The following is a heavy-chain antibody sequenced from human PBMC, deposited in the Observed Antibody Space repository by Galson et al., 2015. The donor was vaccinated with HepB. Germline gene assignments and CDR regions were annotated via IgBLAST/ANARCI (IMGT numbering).Heavy chain of an antibody. V-gene: IGHV3-7*01. J-gene: IGHJ5*02. CDR2: IKQDGSEK. CDR3: ARVGCSSTSCYRLNWFDP. Sequence: SLRLSCAASGFTFSSYAMSWVRQAPGKGLEWVANIKQDGSEKYYVDSVKGRFTISRDNAKNSLYLQMNSLRAEDTAVYYCARVGCSSTSCYRLNWFDPWGQGTLVTVSS. D-gene: IGHD2-2*02. CDR1: GFTFSSYA.